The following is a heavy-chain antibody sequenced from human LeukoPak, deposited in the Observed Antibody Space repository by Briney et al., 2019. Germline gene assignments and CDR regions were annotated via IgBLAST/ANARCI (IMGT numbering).Heavy chain of an antibody. D-gene: IGHD6-13*01. Sequence: GGSLRLSCAASGFNLSYYTMNWVRQAPGKGLEWVSAISGSGGSTYYADSVKGRFTISRDNSKNTLYLQMNSLRAEDTAVYYCAKNAAAAGTDYWGQGTLVTVSS. V-gene: IGHV3-23*01. CDR1: GFNLSYYT. CDR2: ISGSGGST. CDR3: AKNAAAAGTDY. J-gene: IGHJ4*02.